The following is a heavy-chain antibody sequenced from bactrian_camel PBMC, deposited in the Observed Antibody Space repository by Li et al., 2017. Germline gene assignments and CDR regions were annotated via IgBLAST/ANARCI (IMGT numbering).Heavy chain of an antibody. J-gene: IGHJ4*01. CDR2: RVRTSGSDRP. V-gene: IGHV3S19*01. CDR1: GNTYGLDC. Sequence: VQLVESGGGSVQAGGSLTLSCKISGNTYGLDCMGWLREAPGKEREGVVRRVRTSGSDRPLYMDSVKGRFTVSYDNAENILYLQMSSLKPEHTAMYYCAARYGGSWYCHATRRFEPEYEYWGQGTQVTVS. D-gene: IGHD6*01. CDR3: AARYGGSWYCHATRRFEPEYEY.